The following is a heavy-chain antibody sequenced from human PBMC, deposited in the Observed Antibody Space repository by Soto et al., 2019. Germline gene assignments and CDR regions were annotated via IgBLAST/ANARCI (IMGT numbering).Heavy chain of an antibody. J-gene: IGHJ4*02. D-gene: IGHD5-12*01. V-gene: IGHV3-23*01. Sequence: EVQLLESWGGLVQPGGSMRLSCAASGFTFSNYPINWVRQAPGKGLQWVSAITGNSDTFYAESLKGRFTVSRDYAKNTLYLQMNSRRAGGTGVYYCAKVNWDSVNDDDFWGQGTLVTVSS. CDR3: AKVNWDSVNDDDF. CDR2: ITGNSDT. CDR1: GFTFSNYP.